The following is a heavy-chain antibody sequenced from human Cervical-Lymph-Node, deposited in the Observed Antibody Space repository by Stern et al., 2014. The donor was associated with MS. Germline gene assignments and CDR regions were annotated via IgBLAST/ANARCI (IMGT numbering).Heavy chain of an antibody. CDR2: ISSTTANT. J-gene: IGHJ4*02. V-gene: IGHV1-18*01. CDR1: GYPFTTPNYG. D-gene: IGHD4-11*01. CDR3: ARERLRDFNDYHFDS. Sequence: QVQLVQSGPEVRQPGASVRVSCKASGYPFTTPNYGIAWVREAPGRGLEWMGWISSTTANTVQSQNLQYRFTMTPDTSASTAYMELRSLRSDDTSFYYCARERLRDFNDYHFDSWGQGTLVTVSS.